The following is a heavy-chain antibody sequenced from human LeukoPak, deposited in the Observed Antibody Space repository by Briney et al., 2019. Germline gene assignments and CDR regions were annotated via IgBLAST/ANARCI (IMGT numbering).Heavy chain of an antibody. CDR3: TRESGPYCPFGY. CDR1: GGSITSTNW. V-gene: IGHV4-4*02. CDR2: ISLTGRT. Sequence: PSETLSLTCGVSGGSITSTNWWSWVRQPPGQVLEWIGEISLTGRTNYNPSLIGRVIMSLDESRNQLSLTLTSVTAADTAMYYCTRESGPYCPFGYWGQGTLVVVPS. J-gene: IGHJ4*02. D-gene: IGHD1-26*01.